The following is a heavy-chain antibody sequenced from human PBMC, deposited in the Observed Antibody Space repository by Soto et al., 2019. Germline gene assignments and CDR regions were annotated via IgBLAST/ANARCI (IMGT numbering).Heavy chain of an antibody. J-gene: IGHJ1*01. V-gene: IGHV3-23*01. CDR1: GFTFSSYA. CDR3: ATARYSSSLTTDEYFQH. CDR2: ISGSGAGT. Sequence: EVQLLESGGGLVQPGGSLRLSCAASGFTFSSYAMSWVRQAPGKGLEWVSDISGSGAGTYYADSVKGRFTIYRDSSKNRLYLRMNSLRDEDTAVYFCATARYSSSLTTDEYFQHWGQGTLVTVSS. D-gene: IGHD6-13*01.